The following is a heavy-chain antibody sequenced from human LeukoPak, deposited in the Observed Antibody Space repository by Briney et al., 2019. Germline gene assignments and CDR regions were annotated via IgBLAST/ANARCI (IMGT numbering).Heavy chain of an antibody. V-gene: IGHV4-38-2*01. CDR1: GYSISSGYY. CDR3: ARHRPSDYYYYMDV. Sequence: SETLSLTCAVSGYSISSGYYWGWIRQPPGKGLEWIGSIYHSGSTYYNPSLKSRVTISVDTSKNQFSLKLSSVTAADTAVYYCARHRPSDYYYYMDVWGKGTTVTVSS. CDR2: IYHSGST. J-gene: IGHJ6*03. D-gene: IGHD3-10*01.